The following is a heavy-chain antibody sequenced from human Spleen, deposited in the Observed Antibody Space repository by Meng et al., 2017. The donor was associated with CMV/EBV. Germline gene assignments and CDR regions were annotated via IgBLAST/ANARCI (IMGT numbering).Heavy chain of an antibody. CDR3: ARDIVPGYYYGLDV. V-gene: IGHV3-74*03. Sequence: GESLKISCVASGFTFNTYWMDWVRQAPGEGLVWVSRISSDVTKTTYADFVKGRFTISRDNAKNTLYLQMNSLRVEDTAVYYCARDIVPGYYYGLDVWGQGTTVTVSS. CDR1: GFTFNTYW. CDR2: ISSDVTKT. J-gene: IGHJ6*02. D-gene: IGHD2-15*01.